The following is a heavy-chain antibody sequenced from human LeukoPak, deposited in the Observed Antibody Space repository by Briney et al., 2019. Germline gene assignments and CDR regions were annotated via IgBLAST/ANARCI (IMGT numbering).Heavy chain of an antibody. D-gene: IGHD3-10*01. CDR2: ISYDGSNK. CDR3: ARDPSVWFGESPIDY. Sequence: GGSLRLSCAVSGFTFSSYAMSWVRQAPGKGLEWVAVISYDGSNKYYADSVKGRFTISRDNSKNTLYLQMNSLRAEDTAVYYCARDPSVWFGESPIDYWGQGTLVTVSS. V-gene: IGHV3-30-3*01. J-gene: IGHJ4*02. CDR1: GFTFSSYA.